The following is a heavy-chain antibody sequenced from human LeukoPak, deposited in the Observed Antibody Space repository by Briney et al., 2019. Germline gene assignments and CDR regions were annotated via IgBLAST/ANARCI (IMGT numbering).Heavy chain of an antibody. Sequence: GGSLRLSCAASGFTFSSCEMNWVRQAPGKGLEWVSYISRSGTTIYYADSVKGRFTISRDNAKNSLFLQTNSLRAEDTAVYYCVSVGATGYYGMDVWGQGTTVTVSS. V-gene: IGHV3-48*03. J-gene: IGHJ6*02. D-gene: IGHD1-26*01. CDR1: GFTFSSCE. CDR3: VSVGATGYYGMDV. CDR2: ISRSGTTI.